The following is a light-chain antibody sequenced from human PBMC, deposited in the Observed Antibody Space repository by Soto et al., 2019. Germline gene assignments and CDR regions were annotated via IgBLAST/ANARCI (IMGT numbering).Light chain of an antibody. V-gene: IGKV3-20*01. J-gene: IGKJ4*01. CDR1: QTISSTF. CDR3: QQFGLSPT. Sequence: EIVLTQSPGTLSLSPGERATLSCMASQTISSTFLAWYRQRPGQAPRLLIYGPSSRATGLPDRFSGSGSGTDFAFTLSRLEPEDFAVYYCQQFGLSPTFGGGTKVEIK. CDR2: GPS.